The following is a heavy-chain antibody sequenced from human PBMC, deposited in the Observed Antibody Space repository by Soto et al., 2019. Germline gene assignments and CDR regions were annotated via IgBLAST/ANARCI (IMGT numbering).Heavy chain of an antibody. J-gene: IGHJ4*02. CDR2: ISGSGGTT. D-gene: IGHD3-16*01. V-gene: IGHV3-23*01. CDR3: AKQLSAGPLGDY. CDR1: GFTFSSYV. Sequence: GGSLRLSCAASGFTFSSYVMTWVRQAPGKGLEWVSGISGSGGTTYYADSVKGRFTISRDNSKNTLYLQMNSLRVEDTAVYYCAKQLSAGPLGDYWGQGTLVTVSS.